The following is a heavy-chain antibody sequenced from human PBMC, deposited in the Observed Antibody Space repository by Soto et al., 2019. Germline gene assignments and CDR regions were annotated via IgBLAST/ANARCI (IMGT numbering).Heavy chain of an antibody. CDR1: GFTFSSYA. J-gene: IGHJ4*02. D-gene: IGHD2-2*01. CDR2: ISSNSSNI. CDR3: ARKAYQFRYFDY. V-gene: IGHV3-64*04. Sequence: GGSLRLSCAASGFTFSSYAMHWVRQAPGKGLEYVSAISSNSSNIYYADSVKGRFTISRDNAKNSLYLQMNSLRAEDTAVYYCARKAYQFRYFDYWGQGTLVTVSS.